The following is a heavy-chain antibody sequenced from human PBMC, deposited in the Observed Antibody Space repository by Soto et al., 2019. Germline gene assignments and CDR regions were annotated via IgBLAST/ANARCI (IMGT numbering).Heavy chain of an antibody. J-gene: IGHJ4*02. CDR2: ISYDGSNK. CDR1: GFTFISYG. Sequence: GGSLRLSCAASGFTFISYGMHWVRQAPGKGLEWVAVISYDGSNKYYADSVKGRFTISRDNSKNTLYLQMNSLRAEDTAVYYCAKDVVTMVRGVDYFDYWGQGTLVTVSS. V-gene: IGHV3-30*18. CDR3: AKDVVTMVRGVDYFDY. D-gene: IGHD3-10*01.